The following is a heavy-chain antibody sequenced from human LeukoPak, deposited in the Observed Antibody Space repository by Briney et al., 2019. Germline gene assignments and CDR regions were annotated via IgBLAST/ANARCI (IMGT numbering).Heavy chain of an antibody. CDR1: GGSMSPYH. Sequence: SETLSLTCTVSGGSMSPYHWGWIRQPPGKGLEWTGYIYYSGSTNYNPSLKSRVTISVDTSKNQLSLKLRSVPAADTAIYYCARAVSGRFDYWGQGTLVTVSS. CDR2: IYYSGST. J-gene: IGHJ4*02. D-gene: IGHD6-19*01. V-gene: IGHV4-59*12. CDR3: ARAVSGRFDY.